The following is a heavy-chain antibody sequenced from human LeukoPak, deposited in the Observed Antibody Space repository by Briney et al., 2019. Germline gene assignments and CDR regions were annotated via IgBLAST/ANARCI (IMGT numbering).Heavy chain of an antibody. V-gene: IGHV4-34*01. Sequence: PSETLSLTCAVYGGSFSGYYWSWIRQPPGKGLEWIGEINHSGSTNNNPSLKSRVTISVDTSKNQFSLKLSSVTAADTAVYYCATHTVTNYYYYYMDVWGKGTTVTVSS. CDR3: ATHTVTNYYYYYMDV. CDR1: GGSFSGYY. D-gene: IGHD4-17*01. CDR2: INHSGST. J-gene: IGHJ6*03.